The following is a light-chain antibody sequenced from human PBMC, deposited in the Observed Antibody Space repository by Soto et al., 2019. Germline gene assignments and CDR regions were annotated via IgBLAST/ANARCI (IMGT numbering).Light chain of an antibody. CDR2: DVS. J-gene: IGLJ3*02. Sequence: QSVLTQPASVSGSPGQSITISCTGTNSDVGGYDYVSWYQHHPGKAPKLMIYDVSDRPSAVSNRFSGSKSGNTASLTISGLQAEDEADYYCTSYTSSSTWVFGGGTKLTVL. CDR1: NSDVGGYDY. V-gene: IGLV2-14*03. CDR3: TSYTSSSTWV.